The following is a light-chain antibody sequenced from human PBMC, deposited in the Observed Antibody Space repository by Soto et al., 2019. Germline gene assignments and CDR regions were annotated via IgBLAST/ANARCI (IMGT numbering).Light chain of an antibody. J-gene: IGKJ1*01. CDR3: QHYNSYSEA. CDR1: QTISSW. Sequence: DIHMTQYNSAVCGPVGDRVTITCRASQTISSWLAWYQQKPGKAPKLLIYKASTLKSGVPSRFSGSGSGTEFTLTISSLQPDDFATYYCQHYNSYSEAFGQGSKVDI. V-gene: IGKV1-5*03. CDR2: KAS.